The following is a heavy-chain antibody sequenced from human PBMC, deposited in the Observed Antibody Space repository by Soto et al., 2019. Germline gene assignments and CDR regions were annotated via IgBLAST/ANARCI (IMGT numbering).Heavy chain of an antibody. V-gene: IGHV1-18*01. Sequence: QVHLVQSGAEVKKPGASVKVSCKGSGYAFTAYGITWVRQAPGQGLEWMGWISAHNGNTNYAQKLQGRVTVTRDTSTSTAYMELRSLRSDDTAVYYCARGRYGDYWGQGALVTVSS. CDR3: ARGRYGDY. CDR1: GYAFTAYG. CDR2: ISAHNGNT. D-gene: IGHD1-1*01. J-gene: IGHJ4*02.